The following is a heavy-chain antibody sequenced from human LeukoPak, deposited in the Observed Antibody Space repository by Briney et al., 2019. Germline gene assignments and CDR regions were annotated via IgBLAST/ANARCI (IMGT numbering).Heavy chain of an antibody. Sequence: SETLSLTCTVSGGSISSSSYYWGWIRQPPGKGLGWIGSIYYTGNTYYNPSLKSRVTISLDTSKNQFSLKLSSVTAADTAVYYCARAPEDIVVVPAAIGSDPWGQGTLVTVSS. V-gene: IGHV4-39*07. J-gene: IGHJ5*02. CDR2: IYYTGNT. D-gene: IGHD2-2*02. CDR1: GGSISSSSYY. CDR3: ARAPEDIVVVPAAIGSDP.